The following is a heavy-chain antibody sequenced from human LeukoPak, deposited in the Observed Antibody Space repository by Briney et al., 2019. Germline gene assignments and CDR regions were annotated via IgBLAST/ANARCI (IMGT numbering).Heavy chain of an antibody. D-gene: IGHD3-10*01. CDR2: INPNSSNA. J-gene: IGHJ6*02. CDR3: ARDYYGSGRYDYYYGMDL. CDR1: GYTFTSYN. V-gene: IGHV1-8*01. Sequence: ASVTVSCKASGYTFTSYNINRVRHPPGQGLEWMGWINPNSSNAGYTHKFHGRVTITSNTSISKHYMELNMLRSENTAVYYYARDYYGSGRYDYYYGMDLWPQETTVTVSS.